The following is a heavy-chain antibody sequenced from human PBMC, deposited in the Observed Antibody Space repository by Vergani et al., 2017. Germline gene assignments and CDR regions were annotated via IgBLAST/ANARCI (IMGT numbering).Heavy chain of an antibody. D-gene: IGHD5-18*01. V-gene: IGHV3-43*02. J-gene: IGHJ4*02. CDR1: GFTFDDYA. CDR3: ARDDETWIQLWLDG. CDR2: ISGDGGST. Sequence: EVQLVESGGGVVQPGGSLRLSCAASGFTFDDYAMHWVRQAPGKGLEWVSLISGDGGSTYYADSVKGRFTISRDNSKNSLYLQMNSLRTEDTALYYCARDDETWIQLWLDGWGQGTLVTVSS.